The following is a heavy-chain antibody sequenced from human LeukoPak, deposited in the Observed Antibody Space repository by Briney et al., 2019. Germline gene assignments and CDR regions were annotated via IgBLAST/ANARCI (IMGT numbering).Heavy chain of an antibody. CDR1: GYSISSGYY. CDR3: ARSSGWNVWFDP. D-gene: IGHD6-19*01. Sequence: SETLSLTCTVSGYSISSGYYWGWIRQPPGKGLEWIGSIYHSGNTYYNPSLKSRVTISVDTSKNQFSLKLYSVTAADTAVYYCARSSGWNVWFDPWGQGTLVTVSS. CDR2: IYHSGNT. J-gene: IGHJ5*02. V-gene: IGHV4-38-2*02.